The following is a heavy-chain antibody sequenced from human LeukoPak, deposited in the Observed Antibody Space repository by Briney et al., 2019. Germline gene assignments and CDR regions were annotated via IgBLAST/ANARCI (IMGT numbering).Heavy chain of an antibody. CDR2: INPGGSSI. CDR1: GFTFSSYW. J-gene: IGHJ4*02. CDR3: GRSNQADDY. D-gene: IGHD1-14*01. V-gene: IGHV3-74*01. Sequence: PGRSLRPSCAASGFTFSSYWMHWVRQAPGKGLVWVARINPGGSSITYADSVKGRFTISRDNAKNTLYLQMDSLRAEDTGVYYCGRSNQADDYWGQGTLVTVSS.